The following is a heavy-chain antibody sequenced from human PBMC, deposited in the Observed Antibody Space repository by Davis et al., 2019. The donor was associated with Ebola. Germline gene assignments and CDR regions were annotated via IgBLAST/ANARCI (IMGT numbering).Heavy chain of an antibody. CDR1: GGSFSGYY. D-gene: IGHD3-16*01. CDR3: ASTPTVLGDYFDY. V-gene: IGHV4-34*01. CDR2: INHSGST. J-gene: IGHJ4*02. Sequence: SETLSLTCAVYGGSFSGYYWSWIRQPPGKGLEWIGEINHSGSTNYNPSLKSRVTISIDTSKNQFSLNLSSVTAADTAVYFCASTPTVLGDYFDYWGQGTLVTVSS.